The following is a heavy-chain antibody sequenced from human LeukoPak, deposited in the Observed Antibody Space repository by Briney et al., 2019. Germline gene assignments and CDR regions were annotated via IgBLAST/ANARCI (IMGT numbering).Heavy chain of an antibody. D-gene: IGHD3-3*01. CDR1: GFIFSDHY. V-gene: IGHV3-72*01. J-gene: IGHJ4*02. Sequence: PGGSLRLSCAASGFIFSDHYMDWVRQGPGKGLEWVGRTRNKAQSHTTEYGASVKGRFIISRDDSKNSLYLQMNSLRAEDTAVYYCARVEGVWSGPGGEFDYWGQGTLVTVSS. CDR2: TRNKAQSHTT. CDR3: ARVEGVWSGPGGEFDY.